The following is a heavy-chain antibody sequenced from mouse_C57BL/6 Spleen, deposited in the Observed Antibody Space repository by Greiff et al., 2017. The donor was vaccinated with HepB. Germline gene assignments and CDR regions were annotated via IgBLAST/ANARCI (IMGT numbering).Heavy chain of an antibody. J-gene: IGHJ4*01. CDR1: GYTFTSYW. Sequence: VQLQQPGAELVKPGASVKMSCKASGYTFTSYWITWVKQRPGQGLEWIGDIYPGSGSTNYNEKFKGKATFTADTSSNTAYMQLSSLTTEDSAIYYCARTVIITTVVATGAMDYWGQGTSVTVSS. CDR2: IYPGSGST. D-gene: IGHD1-1*01. V-gene: IGHV1-55*01. CDR3: ARTVIITTVVATGAMDY.